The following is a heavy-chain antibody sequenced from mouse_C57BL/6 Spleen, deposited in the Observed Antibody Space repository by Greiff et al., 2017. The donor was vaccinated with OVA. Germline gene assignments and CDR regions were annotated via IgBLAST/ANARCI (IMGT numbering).Heavy chain of an antibody. Sequence: QVQLQQSGAELVRPGTSVKMSCKASGYTFTNYWIGWAKQRPGHGLEWIGDIYPGGGYTNYNEKFKGKATLTADKSSSTAYMQLSSRTSEDSAIYYCARDYGSSYWYFDVWGTGTTVTVSS. V-gene: IGHV1-63*01. D-gene: IGHD1-1*01. CDR3: ARDYGSSYWYFDV. CDR1: GYTFTNYW. CDR2: IYPGGGYT. J-gene: IGHJ1*03.